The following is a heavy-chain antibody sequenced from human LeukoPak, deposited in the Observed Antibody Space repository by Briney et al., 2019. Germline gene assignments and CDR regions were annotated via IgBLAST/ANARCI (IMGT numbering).Heavy chain of an antibody. Sequence: ASVKVSCKASGYTFTGYYMHWVRQAPGQGLEWMGWINPNSGGTNYAQKFQSRVTMTRDTSISTAYMELSRLRSDDTAVYYCARSIAAAGTVLPGYWGQGTLVTVSS. CDR3: ARSIAAAGTVLPGY. CDR1: GYTFTGYY. V-gene: IGHV1-2*02. J-gene: IGHJ4*02. D-gene: IGHD6-13*01. CDR2: INPNSGGT.